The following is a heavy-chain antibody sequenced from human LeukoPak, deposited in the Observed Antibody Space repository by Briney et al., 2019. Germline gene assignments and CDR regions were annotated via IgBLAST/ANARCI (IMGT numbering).Heavy chain of an antibody. Sequence: GGSLRLSCAASGFTFSSYAMHWVRQAPGKGLEYVSAISSNGGSTYYANSVKGRFTISRDNSKNTLYLQMGSLRAEDMAVYYCARVAFLGSAHDAFDIWGQGTMVTVSS. CDR1: GFTFSSYA. V-gene: IGHV3-64*01. D-gene: IGHD3-3*02. CDR2: ISSNGGST. J-gene: IGHJ3*02. CDR3: ARVAFLGSAHDAFDI.